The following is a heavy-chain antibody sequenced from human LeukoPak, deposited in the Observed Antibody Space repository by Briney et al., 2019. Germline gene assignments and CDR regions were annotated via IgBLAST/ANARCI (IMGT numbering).Heavy chain of an antibody. J-gene: IGHJ6*02. V-gene: IGHV5-51*01. CDR3: ARRQYQPPGWYYYGMDV. Sequence: GESLKISCKGSGYSFTSYWIGWVRQMPGKGLEWMGIIYPGDSDTRYSPSFQGQVTISADKSISTAYPQWSSLKASAPDMYSCARRQYQPPGWYYYGMDVWGQGTTVTVSS. CDR1: GYSFTSYW. CDR2: IYPGDSDT. D-gene: IGHD2-2*01.